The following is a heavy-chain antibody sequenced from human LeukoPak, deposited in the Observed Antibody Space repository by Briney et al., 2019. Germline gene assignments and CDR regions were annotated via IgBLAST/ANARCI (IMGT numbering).Heavy chain of an antibody. CDR1: GFSINYDW. J-gene: IGHJ3*01. CDR3: VRDQYCASSSCPGAFDL. V-gene: IGHV3-15*01. D-gene: IGHD2-2*01. Sequence: GGSLRLSCAASGFSINYDWMSWVRQAPGKGREWVGRIKSKTDGGTTEYAAPVKGRFTISRDDSRNTLYLQMSSLKSEDTAVYYRVRDQYCASSSCPGAFDLWGQGTVVTVSS. CDR2: IKSKTDGGTT.